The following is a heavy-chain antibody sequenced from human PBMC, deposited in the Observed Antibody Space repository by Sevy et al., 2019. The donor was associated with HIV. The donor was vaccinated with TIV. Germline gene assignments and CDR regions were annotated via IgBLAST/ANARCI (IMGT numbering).Heavy chain of an antibody. V-gene: IGHV3-48*02. J-gene: IGHJ6*03. CDR1: GFTFSSYS. D-gene: IGHD3-3*01. CDR2: ISSSSSTI. Sequence: GGSLRLSCAASGFTFSSYSMNWVRHAPGKGLEWVSYISSSSSTIYYADSVKGRFTISRDNAKNSLYLQMNSLRDEDTAVYSCARDRLDAYYDFWSGTPRYMDVWGKGTTVTVSS. CDR3: ARDRLDAYYDFWSGTPRYMDV.